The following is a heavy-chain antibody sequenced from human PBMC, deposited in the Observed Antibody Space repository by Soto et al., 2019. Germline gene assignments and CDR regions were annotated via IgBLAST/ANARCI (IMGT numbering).Heavy chain of an antibody. Sequence: QVQLVQSGAEVKKPGASVKVSCKASGYIFSSYAISWVRQAPGQGLEWMGWINGYNGNTKYAQKLQGRLTMTTDTSTSTAYMELRSLRSDDTAMYYCARDVNFGAVDYWGQGTLVTVSS. CDR2: INGYNGNT. D-gene: IGHD3-10*01. CDR3: ARDVNFGAVDY. CDR1: GYIFSSYA. V-gene: IGHV1-18*01. J-gene: IGHJ4*02.